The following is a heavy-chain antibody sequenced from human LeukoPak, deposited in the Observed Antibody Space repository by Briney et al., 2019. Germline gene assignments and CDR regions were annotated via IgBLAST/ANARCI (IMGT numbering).Heavy chain of an antibody. Sequence: GGSLRLSCAASGFTFSDYYMSWIRQAPGKELEWVSAISGSDGSTHYADSVKGRFTISRDNAKNSLYLQMNSLRAEDTAVYYCAREPPYSTWSFDYWGQGTLVTVSS. J-gene: IGHJ4*02. V-gene: IGHV3-11*04. CDR1: GFTFSDYY. CDR2: ISGSDGST. CDR3: AREPPYSTWSFDY. D-gene: IGHD2/OR15-2a*01.